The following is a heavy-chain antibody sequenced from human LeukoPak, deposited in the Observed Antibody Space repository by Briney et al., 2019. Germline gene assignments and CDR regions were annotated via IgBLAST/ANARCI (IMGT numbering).Heavy chain of an antibody. CDR1: GGSISSYY. V-gene: IGHV4-59*01. J-gene: IGHJ5*02. D-gene: IGHD1-26*01. Sequence: SETLSLTCTVSGGSISSYYWSWLRQPPGKGLEWIGDIYYTGNTNYNPSLKSRVTMSLDASKNQFSLELNSVTPADTAVYYCARGGNYWPQWWFDPWGRGTLVSVSS. CDR2: IYYTGNT. CDR3: ARGGNYWPQWWFDP.